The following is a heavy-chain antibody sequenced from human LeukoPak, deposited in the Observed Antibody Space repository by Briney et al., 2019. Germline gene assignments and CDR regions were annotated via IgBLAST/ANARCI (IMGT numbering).Heavy chain of an antibody. J-gene: IGHJ4*02. CDR1: GGSFSGYY. Sequence: PSETLSLTCAVYGGSFSGYYWSWIRQPPGKGLEWIGEINHSGSTNYNPSLKSRVTISVDTSKNQFSLKLSSVTAADTAVYYCARRKWTLNYYFDYWGQGTLVTVSS. V-gene: IGHV4-34*01. D-gene: IGHD1-14*01. CDR2: INHSGST. CDR3: ARRKWTLNYYFDY.